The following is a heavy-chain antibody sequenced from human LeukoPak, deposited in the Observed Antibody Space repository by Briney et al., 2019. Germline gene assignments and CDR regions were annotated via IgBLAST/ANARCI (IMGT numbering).Heavy chain of an antibody. CDR1: GYTFTSYY. V-gene: IGHV1-46*01. D-gene: IGHD3-3*01. CDR3: ARVLVTYYDFWSGYYDY. Sequence: ASVKVSCKASGYTFTSYYMHWVRQAPGQGLEWMGIINPSGGSTSYAQKFQGRVTMTRDTSTSTVYMELSSLRSEDTAVYYCARVLVTYYDFWSGYYDYWGQGTLVTVSP. J-gene: IGHJ4*02. CDR2: INPSGGST.